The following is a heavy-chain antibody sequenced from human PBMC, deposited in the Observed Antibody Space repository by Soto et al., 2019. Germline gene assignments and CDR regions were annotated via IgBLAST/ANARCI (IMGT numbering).Heavy chain of an antibody. J-gene: IGHJ3*01. D-gene: IGHD3-22*01. CDR1: GFTFDDYT. CDR3: VQPGGRYYYDSSGYYSN. V-gene: IGHV3-43*01. Sequence: SLRLSCAASGFTFDDYTMHWVRQAPGKGLEWVSLISWDGGSTYYADSAKGRFTISRDNSKNSLYLQMNSLRTEDTALYYCVQPGGRYYYDSSGYYSNWGQGTMVTVSS. CDR2: ISWDGGST.